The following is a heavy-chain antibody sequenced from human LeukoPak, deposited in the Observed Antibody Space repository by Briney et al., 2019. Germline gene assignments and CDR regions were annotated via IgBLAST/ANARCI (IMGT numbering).Heavy chain of an antibody. CDR2: IYTSGST. CDR1: GGPISSYY. V-gene: IGHV4-4*07. CDR3: AREWGYCSGGSCYNRLDY. J-gene: IGHJ4*02. D-gene: IGHD2-15*01. Sequence: SETLSLTCTVSGGPISSYYWSWIRQPAGKGLEWIGRIYTSGSTNYNPSLKSRVTMSVDTSKNQFSLKLSSVTAADTAVYYCAREWGYCSGGSCYNRLDYWGQGTLVTVSS.